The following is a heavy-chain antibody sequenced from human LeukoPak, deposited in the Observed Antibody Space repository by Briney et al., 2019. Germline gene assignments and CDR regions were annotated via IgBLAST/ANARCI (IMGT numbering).Heavy chain of an antibody. V-gene: IGHV3-48*02. CDR2: ISSTTTTT. D-gene: IGHD6-19*01. CDR1: EFTFSSYS. Sequence: AGGSLRLSCVASEFTFSSYSMNWVRQAPGKGLKWVSYISSTTTTTYYADSVKGRFSISRDNAENSLYLQMNSLRDEDTAVYYCVASMTTWGTFDIWGQGTTVTVSS. CDR3: VASMTTWGTFDI. J-gene: IGHJ3*02.